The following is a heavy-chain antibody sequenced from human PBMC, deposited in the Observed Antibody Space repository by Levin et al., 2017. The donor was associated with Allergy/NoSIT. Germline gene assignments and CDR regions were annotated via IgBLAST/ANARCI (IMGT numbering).Heavy chain of an antibody. V-gene: IGHV4-59*08. D-gene: IGHD1-26*01. J-gene: IGHJ6*02. CDR2: IYYSGST. Sequence: ESLKISCTVSGGSISSYYWSWIRQPPGKELEWIGYIYYSGSTKYNPSLKSRVTISVDTSKNQFSLKLSSVTAADTAVYYCARHGKWGSDYSYGMDVWGQGTTVTVSS. CDR1: GGSISSYY. CDR3: ARHGKWGSDYSYGMDV.